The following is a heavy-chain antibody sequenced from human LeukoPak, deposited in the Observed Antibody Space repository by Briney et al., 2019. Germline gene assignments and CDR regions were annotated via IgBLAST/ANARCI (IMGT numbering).Heavy chain of an antibody. J-gene: IGHJ4*02. CDR1: GFTFSNYA. V-gene: IGHV3-23*01. CDR2: ISGSGGST. D-gene: IGHD6-13*01. Sequence: GGSLRLSCAASGFTFSNYAMSWVRQAPGKGLEWASAISGSGGSTYYADSVKGRLTISRDNSKNTLYLQMNSLRAEDTALYYCAKDVGSWSRGAFDYWGQGTLVTVSS. CDR3: AKDVGSWSRGAFDY.